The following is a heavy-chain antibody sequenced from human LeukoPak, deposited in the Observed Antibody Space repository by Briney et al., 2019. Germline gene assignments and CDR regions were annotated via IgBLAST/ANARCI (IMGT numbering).Heavy chain of an antibody. V-gene: IGHV4-30-4*08. CDR1: GGSISSGDYY. D-gene: IGHD3-3*01. CDR2: IYYSGST. CDR3: ARRLYDFWSGYHSH. Sequence: SQTLSLTCTVSGGSISSGDYYWSWIRQPPGKGLEWIGYIYYSGSTYYNPSLKSRVTISVDTSKNQFSLKLSSVTAADTAVYYCARRLYDFWSGYHSHWGQGTLVTVSS. J-gene: IGHJ4*02.